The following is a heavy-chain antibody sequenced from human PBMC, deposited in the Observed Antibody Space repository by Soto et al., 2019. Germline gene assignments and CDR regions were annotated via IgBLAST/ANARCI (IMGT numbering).Heavy chain of an antibody. Sequence: ASVKVSCKASGYTFTNYDINRVRQATGQGFEWMGWMNPNSGNTGYAQKFQGRVTMTRNTSMSTASMELSSLRSEDTAVYYCARGPMSCTSSSCPYFFDYWAQGTLVTVSS. CDR2: MNPNSGNT. J-gene: IGHJ4*02. CDR3: ARGPMSCTSSSCPYFFDY. CDR1: GYTFTNYD. D-gene: IGHD2-2*01. V-gene: IGHV1-8*01.